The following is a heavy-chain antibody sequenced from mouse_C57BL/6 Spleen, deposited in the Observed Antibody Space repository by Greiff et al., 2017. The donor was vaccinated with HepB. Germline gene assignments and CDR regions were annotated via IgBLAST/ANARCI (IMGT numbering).Heavy chain of an antibody. J-gene: IGHJ1*03. D-gene: IGHD1-3*01. CDR3: TTSGHDV. CDR1: GFNIKDDY. V-gene: IGHV14-4*01. CDR2: IDPENGDT. Sequence: VQLQQSGAELVRPGASVKLSCTASGFNIKDDYMHWVKQRPEQGLEWIGWIDPENGDTEYASKFQGKATITADTSSNTADLQLSSLTSEDTAVYYGTTSGHDVWGRGTTVTVSS.